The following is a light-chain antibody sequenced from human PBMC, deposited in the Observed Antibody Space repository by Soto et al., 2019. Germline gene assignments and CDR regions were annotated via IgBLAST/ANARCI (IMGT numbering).Light chain of an antibody. CDR1: SSDFVSYNV. CDR2: EPT. J-gene: IGLJ1*01. CDR3: CSYTGSSTRYV. Sequence: QSVLTQPAYVSGSPGQSITISCSGTSSDFVSYNVVSWYQQYPGKAPKLMVYEPTKRQSGVSNRFSGSKSDNTASLTISGLQAEDEAHYDCCSYTGSSTRYVVGPGTKLTVL. V-gene: IGLV2-23*01.